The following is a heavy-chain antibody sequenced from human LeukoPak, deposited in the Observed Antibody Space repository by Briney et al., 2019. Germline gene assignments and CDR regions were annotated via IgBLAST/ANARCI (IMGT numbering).Heavy chain of an antibody. CDR2: ISAYNGNT. D-gene: IGHD3-9*01. J-gene: IGHJ6*02. CDR3: ARAGEVLRYFDWLPLSYYYGMDV. CDR1: GYTFTSDG. Sequence: GASVKVSCKASGYTFTSDGISWVRQAPGQGLEWMGWISAYNGNTNYAQKRKGRVTMTTDTSTSKADMELRSLRSDDTAVYYCARAGEVLRYFDWLPLSYYYGMDVWGQGTTVTVSS. V-gene: IGHV1-18*01.